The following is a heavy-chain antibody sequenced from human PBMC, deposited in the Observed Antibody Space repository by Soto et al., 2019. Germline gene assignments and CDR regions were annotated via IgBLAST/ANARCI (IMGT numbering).Heavy chain of an antibody. CDR2: ISATSTYI. D-gene: IGHD3-9*01. J-gene: IGHJ4*02. Sequence: GGSLRLSCAGSTFNFTSYSLNWVRQTPGKGLEWVSSISATSTYIFYADSVKGRFTISRDNAKNSVSLQMNSLRAEDTALYYCARVNSATGSMHFDHWGQGTLVTVSS. CDR1: TFNFTSYS. V-gene: IGHV3-21*01. CDR3: ARVNSATGSMHFDH.